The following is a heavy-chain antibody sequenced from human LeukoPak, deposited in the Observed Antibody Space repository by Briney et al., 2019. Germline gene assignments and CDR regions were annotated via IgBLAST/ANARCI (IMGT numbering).Heavy chain of an antibody. CDR2: IYYSGST. D-gene: IGHD3-10*02. CDR3: ARDSGLPSVRGVIMHWFDP. Sequence: TETLSLTCHVPGGSISSYYWSWIRQPPGKGLEWIGYIYYSGSTNYNPSLKSRVTISVDTSKNQFSLKLSSVTAADTAVYYCARDSGLPSVRGVIMHWFDPWGQGTLVTVSS. CDR1: GGSISSYY. J-gene: IGHJ5*02. V-gene: IGHV4-59*01.